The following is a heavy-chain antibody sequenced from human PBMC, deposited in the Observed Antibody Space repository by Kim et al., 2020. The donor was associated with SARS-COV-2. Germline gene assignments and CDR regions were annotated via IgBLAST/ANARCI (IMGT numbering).Heavy chain of an antibody. CDR1: GGTFSSYA. J-gene: IGHJ6*02. D-gene: IGHD3-3*01. CDR3: ARHTYYDFWSGYYTENYYYYGMDV. Sequence: SVKVSCKASGGTFSSYAISWVRQAPGQGLEWMGGIIPIFGTANYAQKFQGRVTITADESTSTAYMELSSLRSEDTAVYYCARHTYYDFWSGYYTENYYYYGMDVWGQGTTVTVSS. V-gene: IGHV1-69*13. CDR2: IIPIFGTA.